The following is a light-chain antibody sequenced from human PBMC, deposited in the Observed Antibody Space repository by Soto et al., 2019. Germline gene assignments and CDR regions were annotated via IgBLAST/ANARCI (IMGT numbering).Light chain of an antibody. CDR1: QTVSNNY. CDR3: QQYAGPPTT. J-gene: IGKJ5*01. CDR2: GAS. V-gene: IGKV3-20*01. Sequence: DTVLTQSPCTLSLTPGDRATLSCRASQTVSNNYLAWCQQKPGQAPRVIMYGASRRATGIPDRFSGGGSGTDFTLTISRLEPEDFAVYFCQQYAGPPTTFGQGTRLEIK.